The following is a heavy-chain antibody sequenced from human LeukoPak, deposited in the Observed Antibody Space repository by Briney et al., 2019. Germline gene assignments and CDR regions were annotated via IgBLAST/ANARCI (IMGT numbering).Heavy chain of an antibody. CDR1: VYIFTGAY. D-gene: IGHD3-22*01. Sequence: TSVNVSCKASVYIFTGAYMHWVRHAPGQGLEWMGWMNRNSGDTNYAQKFHGRVTMTRDTSITTAYMELSSLTSDDAAVYYCARGRYGLLSGYDYWGQGAMVTVSS. CDR2: MNRNSGDT. J-gene: IGHJ4*02. V-gene: IGHV1-2*02. CDR3: ARGRYGLLSGYDY.